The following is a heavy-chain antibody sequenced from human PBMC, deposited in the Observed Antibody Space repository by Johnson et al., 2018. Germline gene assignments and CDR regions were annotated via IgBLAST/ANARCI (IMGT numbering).Heavy chain of an antibody. CDR3: AGGGGECSSTSCPRMDV. CDR1: GGTFSSYA. J-gene: IGHJ6*02. Sequence: QVQLVESGAEVKKPGSSVKVSCKASGGTFSSYAISWVRQAPGQGLEWMGGIIPIFGTANYAQKFQGRVTITADESTSTAYMGLSRLRSEDTAVDNCAGGGGECSSTSCPRMDVWGQGTTVTVSS. CDR2: IIPIFGTA. V-gene: IGHV1-69*01. D-gene: IGHD2-2*01.